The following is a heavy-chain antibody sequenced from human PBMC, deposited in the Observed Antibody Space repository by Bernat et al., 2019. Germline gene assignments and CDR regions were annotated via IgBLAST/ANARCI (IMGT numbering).Heavy chain of an antibody. CDR1: GFTFSSYG. CDR3: ARDPVDYCSSTSCYTRQIRDYYYYGMDV. Sequence: QVQLVESGGGVVQPGRSLRLSCAASGFTFSSYGMHWVRKAPGKGLEWVAVISYDGSNKYYADSVKGRFTISRDNSKNTLYLQMNSLRAEDTAVYYCARDPVDYCSSTSCYTRQIRDYYYYGMDVWGQGTTVTVSS. V-gene: IGHV3-30*03. CDR2: ISYDGSNK. D-gene: IGHD2-2*02. J-gene: IGHJ6*02.